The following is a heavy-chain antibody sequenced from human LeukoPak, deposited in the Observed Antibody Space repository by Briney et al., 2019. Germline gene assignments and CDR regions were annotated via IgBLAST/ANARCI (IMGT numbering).Heavy chain of an antibody. V-gene: IGHV3-48*04. D-gene: IGHD1/OR15-1a*01. Sequence: GGSLRLSCAASGFTFNSYNMNWVRQAPGKGLEWVSYISSDSSTIFYADSVKGRFTISRDNAKNSLFLQMNSLRAEDTAMYYCAKGTKPVMTIPDYWGQGILVTVSS. CDR3: AKGTKPVMTIPDY. CDR1: GFTFNSYN. J-gene: IGHJ4*02. CDR2: ISSDSSTI.